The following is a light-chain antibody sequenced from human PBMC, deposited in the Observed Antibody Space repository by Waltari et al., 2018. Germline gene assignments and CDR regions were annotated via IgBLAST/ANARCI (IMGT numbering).Light chain of an antibody. CDR3: QSYDSSLSATV. CDR1: DTNIGARYD. Sequence: HSILTQPPSVSGAPGQPVTISCPGNDTNIGARYDVPWYQQVPGSAPKVLIYAHRNRPSGVPDRFSGSTSGTSASLAITGLQADDEADYYCQSYDSSLSATVFGGGTRLTVL. J-gene: IGLJ3*02. V-gene: IGLV1-40*01. CDR2: AHR.